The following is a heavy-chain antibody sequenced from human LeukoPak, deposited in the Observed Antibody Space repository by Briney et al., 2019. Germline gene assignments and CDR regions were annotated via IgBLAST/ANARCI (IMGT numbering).Heavy chain of an antibody. CDR2: IYTSGST. D-gene: IGHD2-2*02. CDR1: GGSISSYY. CDR3: ARQRYCSSTSCYTWFDP. J-gene: IGHJ5*02. V-gene: IGHV4-4*09. Sequence: PSETLSLTCTVSGGSISSYYWSWIRQPPGKGLEWIGYIYTSGSTNYNPSLKSRVTISVVTSKNQFSLKLGSVTAADPAVYYCARQRYCSSTSCYTWFDPWGQGTLVTVSS.